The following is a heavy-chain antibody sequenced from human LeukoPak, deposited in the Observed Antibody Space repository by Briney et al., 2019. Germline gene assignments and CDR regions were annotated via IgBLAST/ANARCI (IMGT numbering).Heavy chain of an antibody. CDR1: GFTFSSYS. Sequence: GGSLRLSCAASGFTFSSYSMTWVRQAPGKGLEWVSYISSSSSVIYYADSVKGRFTISRDNAENSLYLQMNSLRAEDTAVYYCARGGTMIPGLISGMDVWGHGTTVTVSS. J-gene: IGHJ6*02. CDR2: ISSSSSVI. D-gene: IGHD3-10*01. CDR3: ARGGTMIPGLISGMDV. V-gene: IGHV3-48*04.